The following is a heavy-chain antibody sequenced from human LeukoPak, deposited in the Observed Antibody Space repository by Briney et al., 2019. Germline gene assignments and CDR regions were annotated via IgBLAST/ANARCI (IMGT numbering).Heavy chain of an antibody. Sequence: PGGSLRLSCAASEFSVGSNYMTWVRQAPGKGLEWVSVIYSGGSTYYADSVRGRFTISRDNSKNTLYLQVNTLRAEDTAVYYCARAAAAAMAPDYWGQGTLVTVSS. V-gene: IGHV3-66*01. CDR2: IYSGGST. CDR1: EFSVGSNY. J-gene: IGHJ4*02. CDR3: ARAAAAAMAPDY. D-gene: IGHD2-2*01.